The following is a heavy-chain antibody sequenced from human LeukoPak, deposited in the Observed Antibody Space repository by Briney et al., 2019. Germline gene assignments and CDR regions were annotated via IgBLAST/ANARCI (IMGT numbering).Heavy chain of an antibody. J-gene: IGHJ4*02. CDR3: ARAGHSANKSGGDY. CDR2: ISSSSAYI. Sequence: GGSLRLSCAASGFTFSSYSMNWVRQAPGKGLEWVSSISSSSAYIYYADSMKGRFTISRDNAKSSLFLQMNSLRAEDTAVYYCARAGHSANKSGGDYWGQGTLVTVPS. CDR1: GFTFSSYS. V-gene: IGHV3-21*01. D-gene: IGHD1-26*01.